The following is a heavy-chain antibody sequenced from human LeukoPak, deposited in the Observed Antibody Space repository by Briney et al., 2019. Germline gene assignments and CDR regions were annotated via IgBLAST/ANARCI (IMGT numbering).Heavy chain of an antibody. V-gene: IGHV3-23*01. CDR3: ASGPSDLGSSSQY. CDR1: GLTFSSHA. J-gene: IGHJ4*02. Sequence: GGSLRLSCIASGLTFSSHAMTWVRQTPGKGLEWVSGITGSGGSTYHADSVKGRFTISRDNSKNTLYLQMNNLRAEDTAVYYCASGPSDLGSSSQYWGQGTLVTVSS. D-gene: IGHD6-6*01. CDR2: ITGSGGST.